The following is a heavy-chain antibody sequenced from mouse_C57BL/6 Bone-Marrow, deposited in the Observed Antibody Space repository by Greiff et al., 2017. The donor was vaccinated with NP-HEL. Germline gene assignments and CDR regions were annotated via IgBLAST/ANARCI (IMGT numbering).Heavy chain of an antibody. CDR2: ISSGSSTN. V-gene: IGHV5-17*01. Sequence: EVQRVESGGGLVKPGGSLKLSCAASGFTFSDYGMHWVRQAPEKGLEWVAYISSGSSTNYYADTVKGRFTISRDNAKNTLFLQMTSLRSEDTAMYYCARRYRGLYYYAMDYWGQGTSVTVSS. CDR3: ARRYRGLYYYAMDY. D-gene: IGHD2-12*01. J-gene: IGHJ4*01. CDR1: GFTFSDYG.